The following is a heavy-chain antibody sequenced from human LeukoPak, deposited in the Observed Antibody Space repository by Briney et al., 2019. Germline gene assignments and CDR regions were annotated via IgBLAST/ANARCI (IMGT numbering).Heavy chain of an antibody. CDR3: ARDLGSWYPYVRPHWYFDL. CDR1: GFTFSSYG. J-gene: IGHJ2*01. V-gene: IGHV3-21*01. Sequence: GTSLRLSCVASGFTFSSYGMSWVRQAPGKGLEWVSSISSSSSYIYYADSVKGRFTISRDNAKNSLYLQMNSLRAEDTAVYYCARDLGSWYPYVRPHWYFDLWGRGTLVTVSS. CDR2: ISSSSSYI. D-gene: IGHD6-13*01.